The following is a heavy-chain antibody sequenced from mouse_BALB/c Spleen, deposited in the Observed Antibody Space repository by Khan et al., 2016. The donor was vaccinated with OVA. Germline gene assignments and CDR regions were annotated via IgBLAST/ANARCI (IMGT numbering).Heavy chain of an antibody. D-gene: IGHD1-1*01. V-gene: IGHV5-6*01. CDR3: ARQEGYYGSSYYFDY. CDR2: ISSGGSYT. Sequence: EVELVESGGDLVKPGGSLKLSCAASGFTFSNYGMSWVRQTPDKRLEWVATISSGGSYTYSPDSVKGRFTISSDNAKKTLYLQMTSLKSEDTAMYYCARQEGYYGSSYYFDYWGQGTTLTVSS. CDR1: GFTFSNYG. J-gene: IGHJ2*01.